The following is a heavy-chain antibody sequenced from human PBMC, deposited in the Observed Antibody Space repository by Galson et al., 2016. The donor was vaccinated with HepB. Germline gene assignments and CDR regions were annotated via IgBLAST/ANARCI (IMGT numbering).Heavy chain of an antibody. CDR2: INQDGNEK. Sequence: SLRLSCAVSGFTFSRSWMTWVRQIPGTGLEWVVNINQDGNEKYYVDSVKGRFTISRDNAKNSLYLQMNTLRAEDTAVYYCARDYYRSADYWGEGTLVTVSS. CDR3: ARDYYRSADY. J-gene: IGHJ4*02. V-gene: IGHV3-7*01. D-gene: IGHD3-22*01. CDR1: GFTFSRSW.